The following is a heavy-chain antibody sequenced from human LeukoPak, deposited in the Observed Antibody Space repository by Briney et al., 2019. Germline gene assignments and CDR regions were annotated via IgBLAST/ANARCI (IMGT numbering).Heavy chain of an antibody. CDR1: GFTVRSYY. J-gene: IGHJ4*02. Sequence: GGSLRLSCAVSGFTVRSYYMAWVRQAPGKGLEWVSVIYSGGDTYYADSVKGRFTISRDNSKNMIYLEMSSLKAEDTAVYYCAKERNLEIAVAGTIFDYWGQGTLGTVSS. CDR2: IYSGGDT. D-gene: IGHD6-19*01. V-gene: IGHV3-66*01. CDR3: AKERNLEIAVAGTIFDY.